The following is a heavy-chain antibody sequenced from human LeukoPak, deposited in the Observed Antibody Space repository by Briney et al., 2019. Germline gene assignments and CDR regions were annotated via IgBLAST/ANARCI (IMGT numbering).Heavy chain of an antibody. CDR3: ARDRRYSYGTDAIDI. D-gene: IGHD5-18*01. Sequence: GASVRVSSKASGDTLTNYSITWGRQAPGQGLEWMGWISAYNGNTNYAQKFQGRVTMTTDTPTSTAYMELSSLRSDDTAVYYRARDRRYSYGTDAIDIWGQGTMVTVSS. CDR2: ISAYNGNT. CDR1: GDTLTNYS. V-gene: IGHV1-18*01. J-gene: IGHJ3*02.